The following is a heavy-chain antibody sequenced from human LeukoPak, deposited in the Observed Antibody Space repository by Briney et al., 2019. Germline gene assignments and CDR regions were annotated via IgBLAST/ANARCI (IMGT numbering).Heavy chain of an antibody. V-gene: IGHV3-23*01. CDR3: AKGAASRGYTYVAN. J-gene: IGHJ4*02. Sequence: QPGGSLSLSCAASAFTFRSYAMIWVRQAPGKGLEWASGISGSGGSTYYSDSAKGRFTISRDNSNNTLYLQMNSLRAKDTAVYYCAKGAASRGYTYVANWGQGTLVTVSS. CDR1: AFTFRSYA. D-gene: IGHD5-18*01. CDR2: ISGSGGST.